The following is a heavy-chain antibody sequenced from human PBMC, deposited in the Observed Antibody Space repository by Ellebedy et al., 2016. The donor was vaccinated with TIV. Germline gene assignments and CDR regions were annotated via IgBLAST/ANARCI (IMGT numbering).Heavy chain of an antibody. D-gene: IGHD3-3*01. V-gene: IGHV1-2*02. CDR3: ARVNEDFWSGYYTSYYYYYMDV. Sequence: ASVKVSCXASGYTFTGYYMHWVRQAPGQGLEWMGWINPNSGGTNYAQKFQGRVTMTRDTSISTAYMELSRLRSDDTAVYYCARVNEDFWSGYYTSYYYYYMDVWGKGTTVTVSS. CDR2: INPNSGGT. CDR1: GYTFTGYY. J-gene: IGHJ6*03.